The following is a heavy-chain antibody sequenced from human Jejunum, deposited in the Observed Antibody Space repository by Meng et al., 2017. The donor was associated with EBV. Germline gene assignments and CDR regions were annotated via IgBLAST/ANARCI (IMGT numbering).Heavy chain of an antibody. J-gene: IGHJ4*02. Sequence: EVQVGESGGGLVQPGGSLRLSCAASGFTLSDHWIHWVRQAPGEGLMWVSRINPDGRTINYGDSVKGRFTISRDNAKNTVYLQMNSLRAEDTAVYYCTRAGYYRFDYWGQGALVTVSS. D-gene: IGHD1-26*01. V-gene: IGHV3-74*01. CDR1: GFTLSDHW. CDR2: INPDGRTI. CDR3: TRAGYYRFDY.